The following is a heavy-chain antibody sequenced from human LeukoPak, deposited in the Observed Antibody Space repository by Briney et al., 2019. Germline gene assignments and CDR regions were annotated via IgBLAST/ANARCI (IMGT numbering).Heavy chain of an antibody. CDR3: ARDPGIAVASYYGMDV. D-gene: IGHD6-19*01. CDR2: IIPIFGTA. V-gene: IGHV1-69*01. J-gene: IGHJ6*02. Sequence: SVKVSCKASGGTFSSYAISWVRQAPGQGLEWLGGIIPIFGTANYAQKFQGRVTITADESTSTAYMELSSLRSEDTAVYYCARDPGIAVASYYGMDVWGQGTTVTVSS. CDR1: GGTFSSYA.